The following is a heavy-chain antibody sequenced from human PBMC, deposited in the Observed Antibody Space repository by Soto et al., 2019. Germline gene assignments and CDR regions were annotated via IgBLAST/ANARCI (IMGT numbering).Heavy chain of an antibody. Sequence: SETLSLTCTVSGGSISSGGYYWSLIRQHPGKGLEWIGYIYYSGSTYYNPSLKSRVTISVDTSKNQFSLKLSSVTAADTAVYYCARVNAFVVVVAATATGTFDPWGQGTLVTVSS. CDR2: IYYSGST. CDR3: ARVNAFVVVVAATATGTFDP. V-gene: IGHV4-31*03. J-gene: IGHJ5*02. D-gene: IGHD2-15*01. CDR1: GGSISSGGYY.